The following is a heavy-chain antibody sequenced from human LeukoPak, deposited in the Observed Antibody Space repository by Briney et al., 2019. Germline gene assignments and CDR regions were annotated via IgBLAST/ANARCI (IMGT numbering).Heavy chain of an antibody. CDR2: INPNSGGT. V-gene: IGHV1-2*02. J-gene: IGHJ4*02. D-gene: IGHD3-10*01. CDR3: ARVFGRGDYFDY. CDR1: GYTFTGYY. Sequence: GASVKVSCKTSGYTFTGYYMHWVRQAPGQGLEWMGWINPNSGGTNYAQKFQGRVTMTRDTSISTAYMELSRLRSDDTAVYYCARVFGRGDYFDYWGQGTLVTVSS.